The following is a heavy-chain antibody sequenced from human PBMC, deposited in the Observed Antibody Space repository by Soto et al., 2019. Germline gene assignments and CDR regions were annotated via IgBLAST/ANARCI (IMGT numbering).Heavy chain of an antibody. V-gene: IGHV3-53*01. CDR1: GFTVSYNY. CDR3: ARGMYGSGSYYIGDAFDM. D-gene: IGHD3-10*01. Sequence: GGSLRLSCAVSGFTVSYNYMNWVRQAPGKGPEWVSVIYRGGDTFYADSVKGRFTISRDNSKNTLYLQMNSLGAEDTAVYYCARGMYGSGSYYIGDAFDMWGHGTMVTVSS. CDR2: IYRGGDT. J-gene: IGHJ3*02.